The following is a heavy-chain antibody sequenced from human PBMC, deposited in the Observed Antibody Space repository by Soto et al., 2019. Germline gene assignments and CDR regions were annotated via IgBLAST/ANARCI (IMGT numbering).Heavy chain of an antibody. CDR2: INHSGST. J-gene: IGHJ6*02. CDR1: GGSFSGYY. D-gene: IGHD3-10*01. Sequence: PSETLSLTCAVYGGSFSGYYWSWIRQPPGKGLEWIGEINHSGSTNYNPSLKSRVTISVDTSKNQFSLKLTSVTAADTAVYYCAGYYTSGNRDYFYYGLAVWGQGTTVTVSS. V-gene: IGHV4-34*01. CDR3: AGYYTSGNRDYFYYGLAV.